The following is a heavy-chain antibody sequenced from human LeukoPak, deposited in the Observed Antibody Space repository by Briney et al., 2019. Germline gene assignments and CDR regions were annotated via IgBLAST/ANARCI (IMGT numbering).Heavy chain of an antibody. J-gene: IGHJ4*02. CDR2: INPSGGST. CDR3: ARIDPAAYFDY. D-gene: IGHD6-13*01. Sequence: ASVNVSCKSSGYTFTSYYMHWVRQAPGQGLDWMGIINPSGGSTSYAQKFQGRVTMTRDTSTSTVYMELSSLRSEDTAVYYCARIDPAAYFDYWGQGTLVTVSS. V-gene: IGHV1-46*03. CDR1: GYTFTSYY.